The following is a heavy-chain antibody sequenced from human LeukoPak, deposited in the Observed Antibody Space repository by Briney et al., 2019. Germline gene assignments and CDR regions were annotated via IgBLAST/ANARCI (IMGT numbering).Heavy chain of an antibody. CDR1: RGSLTKYY. Sequence: PETLSLTCTVSRGSLTKYYWHWIRQAPGKGLEWIGFIFHTGITNYNPSLQSRVTISVDTSKNQFSLKLTSVTAADTAVYFCARDLFPINWFESWGQGTLVTVSS. J-gene: IGHJ5*01. CDR3: ARDLFPINWFES. CDR2: IFHTGIT. D-gene: IGHD2-2*02. V-gene: IGHV4-59*01.